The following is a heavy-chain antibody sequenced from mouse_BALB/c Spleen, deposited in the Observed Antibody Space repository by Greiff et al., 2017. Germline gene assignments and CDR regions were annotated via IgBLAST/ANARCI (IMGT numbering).Heavy chain of an antibody. Sequence: VQLQQSGGDLVKPGGSLKLSCAASGFTFSSYGMSWVRQTPDKRLEWVATISSGGSYTYYPDSVKGRFTISRDNAKNTLYLQMSSLKSEDTAMYYCAREGYYLYWGQGTTLTVSS. CDR3: AREGYYLY. CDR2: ISSGGSYT. V-gene: IGHV5-6*01. J-gene: IGHJ2*01. D-gene: IGHD2-3*01. CDR1: GFTFSSYG.